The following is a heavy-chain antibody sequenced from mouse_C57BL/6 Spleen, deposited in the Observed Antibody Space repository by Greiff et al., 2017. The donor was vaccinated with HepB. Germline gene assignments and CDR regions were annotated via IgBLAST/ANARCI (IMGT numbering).Heavy chain of an antibody. V-gene: IGHV3-6*01. CDR2: ISYDGSN. D-gene: IGHD3-2*02. CDR3: AREQLRLHHFDY. CDR1: GYSITSGYY. J-gene: IGHJ2*01. Sequence: VQLQQSGPGLVKPSQSLSLTCSVTGYSITSGYYWNWIRQFPGNKLEWMGYISYDGSNNYNPSLKNRISITRDTSKNQFFLKLNSVTTEDTATYYCAREQLRLHHFDYWGQGTTLTVSS.